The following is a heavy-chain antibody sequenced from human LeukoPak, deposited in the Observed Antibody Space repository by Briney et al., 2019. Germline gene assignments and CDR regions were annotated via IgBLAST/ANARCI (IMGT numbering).Heavy chain of an antibody. V-gene: IGHV3-23*01. Sequence: PGGSLRLSCAASGVTFSSYAMNWVRQAPGKGLEWVSAISGSGGSTYYADSVKGRFTISRDNSKNTLYLQRNSLRGEDTAVYYCAKDQYYDFWSGYFDYWGQGTLVTVSS. CDR1: GVTFSSYA. CDR2: ISGSGGST. CDR3: AKDQYYDFWSGYFDY. J-gene: IGHJ4*02. D-gene: IGHD3-3*01.